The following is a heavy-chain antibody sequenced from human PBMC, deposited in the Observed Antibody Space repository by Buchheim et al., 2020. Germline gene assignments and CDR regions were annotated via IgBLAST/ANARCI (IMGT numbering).Heavy chain of an antibody. J-gene: IGHJ4*02. CDR1: GFPFTNAW. Sequence: EVQLVESGGGLVKPGGSLRLSCAASGFPFTNAWMNWVRQAPGKGLEWVGRIKSKNDGGTTDYAVPVRGRFTISRDDSHGRRYLQMNSLNTEDTAVYYCTTGLTVTAKYRALDYWGQGTL. CDR2: IKSKNDGGTT. V-gene: IGHV3-15*07. D-gene: IGHD2-21*02. CDR3: TTGLTVTAKYRALDY.